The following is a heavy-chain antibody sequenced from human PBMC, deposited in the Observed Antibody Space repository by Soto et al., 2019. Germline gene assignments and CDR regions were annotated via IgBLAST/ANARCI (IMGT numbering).Heavy chain of an antibody. J-gene: IGHJ4*02. CDR2: IYYSGST. Sequence: PSETLSLTCTVSGGSISSYYWSWIRQPPGKGLEWIGYIYYSGSTNYNPSLKSRVTISVDTSKNQFSLKLSSVTAADTAVYYCATPGGSSGWNVFDYWGQGTLVTVSS. CDR3: ATPGGSSGWNVFDY. D-gene: IGHD6-19*01. CDR1: GGSISSYY. V-gene: IGHV4-59*01.